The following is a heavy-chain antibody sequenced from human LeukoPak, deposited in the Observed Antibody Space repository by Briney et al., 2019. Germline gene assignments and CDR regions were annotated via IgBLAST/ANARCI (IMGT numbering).Heavy chain of an antibody. CDR3: ASPLDYGDYSWFDP. V-gene: IGHV3-23*01. D-gene: IGHD4-17*01. CDR1: GFTFSSYA. CDR2: ISGSGGST. Sequence: GGSLRLSCAASGFTFSSYAMSWVRQAPGKGLEWASAISGSGGSTYYADSVKGRFTISRDNSKNTLYLQMNSLRAEDTAVYYCASPLDYGDYSWFDPWGQGTLVTVSS. J-gene: IGHJ5*02.